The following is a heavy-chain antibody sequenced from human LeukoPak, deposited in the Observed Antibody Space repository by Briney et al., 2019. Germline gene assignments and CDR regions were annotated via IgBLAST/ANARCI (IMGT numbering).Heavy chain of an antibody. CDR1: GFTFSDYY. J-gene: IGHJ4*02. Sequence: GGSLRLSCAASGFTFSDYYMSWIRQAPGKGXXXXXXISSSGXTXXXAXXXXXXXXISRDNAKNSLYLQMNSLRAEDTAVYYCARDRKSYGYLGLVDYWGQGTLVTVSS. D-gene: IGHD5-18*01. CDR2: ISSSGXTX. V-gene: IGHV3-11*01. CDR3: ARDRKSYGYLGLVDY.